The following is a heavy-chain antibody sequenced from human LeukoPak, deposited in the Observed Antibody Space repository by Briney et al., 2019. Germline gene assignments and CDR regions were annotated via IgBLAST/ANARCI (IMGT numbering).Heavy chain of an antibody. J-gene: IGHJ4*02. CDR3: AKASTFGELNRPFDY. Sequence: PGGSLRLSCAASGFTFSSDAMSWVRQAPGKGLEWVSVISGGGDTTFYSDSVKGRFTISRDNSKNTLYLQMNSLRAEDTAVYYCAKASTFGELNRPFDYWGQGTLVTVSS. V-gene: IGHV3-23*01. D-gene: IGHD3-10*01. CDR2: ISGGGDTT. CDR1: GFTFSSDA.